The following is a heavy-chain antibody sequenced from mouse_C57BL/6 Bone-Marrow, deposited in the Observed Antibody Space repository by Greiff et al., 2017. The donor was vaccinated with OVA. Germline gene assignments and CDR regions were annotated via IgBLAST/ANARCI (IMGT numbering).Heavy chain of an antibody. CDR2: ISSGSSTI. V-gene: IGHV5-17*01. CDR1: GFTFSDYG. CDR3: ARPFDY. Sequence: EVKLVESGGGLVKPGGSLKLSCAASGFTFSDYGMHWVRQAPEKGLEWVAYISSGSSTIYYADTVKGRFTISRDNAKNTRFLQMTSLRSEDTAMYYCARPFDYWGQGTTLTVAS. J-gene: IGHJ2*01.